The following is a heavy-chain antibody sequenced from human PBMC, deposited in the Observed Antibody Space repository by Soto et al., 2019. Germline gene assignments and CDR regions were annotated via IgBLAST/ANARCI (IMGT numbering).Heavy chain of an antibody. D-gene: IGHD2-15*01. J-gene: IGHJ5*02. CDR2: ISAYNGNT. CDR3: ARVLRGGGGGGGPPPTDGWSDP. Sequence: ASVKVSCKASGYTFTSYGISWVRQAPGQGLEWMGWISAYNGNTNYAQKLQGRVTMTTDTPTSTAYMELRSLRSDDTAVYYCARVLRGGGGGGGPPPTDGWSDPWVKGTLVPVSS. CDR1: GYTFTSYG. V-gene: IGHV1-18*01.